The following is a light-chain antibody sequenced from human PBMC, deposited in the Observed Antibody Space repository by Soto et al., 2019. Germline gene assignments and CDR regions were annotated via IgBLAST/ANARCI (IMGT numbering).Light chain of an antibody. Sequence: DIQLTQSPSFLSASVGDRVTITCRASQGTSNYLAWYQQKPGKAPELLIFAASTLKSGVPSRFSGSGSGTEFTLTISSLQPEDFATYYCQQLRTFGQGTKVEIK. CDR3: QQLRT. CDR1: QGTSNY. CDR2: AAS. V-gene: IGKV1-9*01. J-gene: IGKJ1*01.